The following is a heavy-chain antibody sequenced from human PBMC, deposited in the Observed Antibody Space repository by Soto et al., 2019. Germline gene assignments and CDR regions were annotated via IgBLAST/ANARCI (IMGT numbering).Heavy chain of an antibody. CDR2: IYHSGST. D-gene: IGHD2-2*01. Sequence: SETLSLTCAVSGGSISSGGYSWSWIRQPPGKGLEWIGYIYHSGSTYYNPSLKSRVTISVVRSKNQFSLKLSSVTAADTAVYYCARVPNRWGQGTLVTVS. J-gene: IGHJ5*02. CDR1: GGSISSGGYS. CDR3: ARVPNR. V-gene: IGHV4-30-2*01.